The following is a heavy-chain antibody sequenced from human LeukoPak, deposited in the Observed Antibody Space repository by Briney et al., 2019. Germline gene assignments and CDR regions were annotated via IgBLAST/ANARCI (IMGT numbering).Heavy chain of an antibody. CDR2: ISGSGGST. D-gene: IGHD2-15*01. V-gene: IGHV3-23*01. J-gene: IGHJ4*02. Sequence: PGGSLRLSCAASGFTFSSYAMSWVRQAPGKGLEWVSAISGSGGSTYYAGSVKGRLTISRDNSKNTLYLQMNSLRAEDTAVYYCAKDGFIVVVVAATPYYFDYWGQGTLVTVSS. CDR1: GFTFSSYA. CDR3: AKDGFIVVVVAATPYYFDY.